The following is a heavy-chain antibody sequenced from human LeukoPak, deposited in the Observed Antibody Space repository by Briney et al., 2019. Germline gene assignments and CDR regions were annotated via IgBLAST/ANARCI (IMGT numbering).Heavy chain of an antibody. D-gene: IGHD2-2*01. CDR2: INPNSGGT. V-gene: IGHV1-2*02. Sequence: ASVKVSCKASGYTFTGYYMHWVRQAPGQGLEWMGWINPNSGGTNYAQKFQGRVTMTRDTSISTAYMELSRLRSDDTAVYYCARAKDIVVVPAAFYFDYWGQETLVTVSS. CDR1: GYTFTGYY. CDR3: ARAKDIVVVPAAFYFDY. J-gene: IGHJ4*02.